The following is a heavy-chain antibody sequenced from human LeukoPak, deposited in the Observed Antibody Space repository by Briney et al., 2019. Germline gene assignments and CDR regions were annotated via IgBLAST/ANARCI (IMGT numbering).Heavy chain of an antibody. J-gene: IGHJ4*02. CDR1: SYSISRGYY. D-gene: IGHD3-3*01. Sequence: SETLSLTCTVSSYSISRGYYWGWIRQSPGKGLEWIGNIHHSGTTSYNPSLESRVTISLDVSKNQFSLRLSSVTAADTALYYCVREGPIRFLEQIDYWGQGALVTVSS. V-gene: IGHV4-38-2*02. CDR2: IHHSGTT. CDR3: VREGPIRFLEQIDY.